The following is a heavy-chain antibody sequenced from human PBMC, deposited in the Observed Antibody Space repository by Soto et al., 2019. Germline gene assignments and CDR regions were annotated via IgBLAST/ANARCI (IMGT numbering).Heavy chain of an antibody. Sequence: QVQLVQSGAEEKQPGASARVSCKTSGYDFSSYAMHWVRQAPGQRLEWMGWSNIGSGRTEYSQNLQDRITITRDTYASTVYMDLGSLKSEDTSVYFCVRDGGDCGYRLTYYYYVGLDVWGQGTTVTVSS. J-gene: IGHJ6*02. CDR1: GYDFSSYA. CDR2: SNIGSGRT. V-gene: IGHV1-3*05. CDR3: VRDGGDCGYRLTYYYYVGLDV. D-gene: IGHD2-21*02.